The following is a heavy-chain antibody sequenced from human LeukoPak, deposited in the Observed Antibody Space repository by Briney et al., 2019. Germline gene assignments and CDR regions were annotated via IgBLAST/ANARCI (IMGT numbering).Heavy chain of an antibody. J-gene: IGHJ4*02. Sequence: PGGSLRLSCAASGFTVSSNYMSWVRQAPGKGLEWVSVIYSGGSTYYADSVKGRFTISRDNSKNTLYLQMNSLRAEDTAVYYCARGPDTAMVTSLDYWGQGTLVTVSS. CDR1: GFTVSSNY. CDR3: ARGPDTAMVTSLDY. V-gene: IGHV3-53*01. D-gene: IGHD5-18*01. CDR2: IYSGGST.